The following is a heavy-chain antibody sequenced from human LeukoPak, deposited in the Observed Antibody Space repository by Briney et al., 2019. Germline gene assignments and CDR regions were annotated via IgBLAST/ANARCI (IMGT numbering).Heavy chain of an antibody. CDR1: GFTFSNSA. Sequence: GGSLRLSYAASGFTFSNSAMSWVRQAPGKGLEWVSTLSGSSITTYYADSVKGRFTISRDNSKNTLYLQMNSLRAEDTAVYYCAKGIYSTGWSYFDYWGHGTLVTVSS. V-gene: IGHV3-23*01. CDR2: LSGSSITT. J-gene: IGHJ4*01. D-gene: IGHD6-19*01. CDR3: AKGIYSTGWSYFDY.